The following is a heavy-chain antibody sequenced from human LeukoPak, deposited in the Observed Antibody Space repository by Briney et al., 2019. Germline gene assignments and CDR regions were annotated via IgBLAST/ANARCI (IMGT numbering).Heavy chain of an antibody. CDR3: TRAVNRIAAAGDY. D-gene: IGHD6-13*01. CDR1: GFTFGDYA. Sequence: GGSLRLSCRASGFTFGDYAMTWFRQAPGKGLEWVAFIRGKAYGGTTEYAASVQGRFIISRDDSKSIAYLQMNSLTTEVTAVYYCTRAVNRIAAAGDYWGQGTLVTVSS. CDR2: IRGKAYGGTT. V-gene: IGHV3-49*03. J-gene: IGHJ4*02.